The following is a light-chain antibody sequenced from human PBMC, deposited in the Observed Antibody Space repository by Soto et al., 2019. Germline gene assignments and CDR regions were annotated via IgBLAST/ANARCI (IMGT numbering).Light chain of an antibody. V-gene: IGKV3-11*01. Sequence: EIVLTQSPATLSLSPGERATLSRRASQSGSSNLAWYQQTPGQAPRLPIYAASTRATGIPARFSGRGSGTEFTLTISSLQPEDFEVYYCQQRSNWRWTVGQGTKVDIK. J-gene: IGKJ1*01. CDR2: AAS. CDR3: QQRSNWRWT. CDR1: QSGSSN.